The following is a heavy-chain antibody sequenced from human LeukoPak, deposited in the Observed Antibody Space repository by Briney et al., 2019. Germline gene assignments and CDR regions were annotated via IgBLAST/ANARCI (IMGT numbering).Heavy chain of an antibody. D-gene: IGHD3-22*01. CDR3: ARDRYDSSGYYPFDY. CDR2: IYYSGST. J-gene: IGHJ4*02. Sequence: SETLSLTCTVSGGSISSGGYCWSWIRQHPGKGLEWIGYIYYSGSTYYNPSLKSRVTISVDTSKNQFSLKLSSVTAADTAVYYCARDRYDSSGYYPFDYWGQGTLVTVSS. V-gene: IGHV4-31*03. CDR1: GGSISSGGYC.